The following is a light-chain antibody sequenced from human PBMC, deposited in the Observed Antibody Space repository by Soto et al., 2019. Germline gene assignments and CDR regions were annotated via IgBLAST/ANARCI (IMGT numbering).Light chain of an antibody. V-gene: IGKV1-5*03. CDR1: QTISSW. Sequence: DIQMTQSPSTLSASVGDRVIITCRASQTISSWLAWYQQKPGKAPKLLIYNASSLESGVPSRFSGSGSGTEFTLTISSLQPDYFATYYCQNYNNYLLTFGEGTKVEIK. CDR3: QNYNNYLLT. J-gene: IGKJ4*02. CDR2: NAS.